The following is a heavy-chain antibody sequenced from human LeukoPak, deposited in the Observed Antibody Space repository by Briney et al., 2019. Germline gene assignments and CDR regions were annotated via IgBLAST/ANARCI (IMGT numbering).Heavy chain of an antibody. CDR3: TSDLPGGYSNYFDD. CDR1: GFTFTNAW. CDR2: IKSRVSGGTT. D-gene: IGHD4-23*01. J-gene: IGHJ4*02. Sequence: PGGSLRLSCAASGFTFTNAWMSWVRLAPGKGLEWVGRIKSRVSGGTTDYAAPVKGRFTISRDDSKNTLHLQMDSLRTEDTAVYYCTSDLPGGYSNYFDDWGQGTLVTVSS. V-gene: IGHV3-15*01.